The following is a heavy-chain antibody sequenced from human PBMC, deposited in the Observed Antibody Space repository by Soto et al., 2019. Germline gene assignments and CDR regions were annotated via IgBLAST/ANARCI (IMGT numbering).Heavy chain of an antibody. D-gene: IGHD3-16*02. CDR3: ARQIYDFVWGTYRPFYFDY. Sequence: SETLSLTCTVSGGSISNSNYYWGWIRQPPGKGLEWIGSIYYSGSTYYNPSLKSRVTISVDTSKNQFSLSLRSVTAADTAVYYCARQIYDFVWGTYRPFYFDYWGQGTLVTVSS. J-gene: IGHJ4*02. V-gene: IGHV4-39*01. CDR2: IYYSGST. CDR1: GGSISNSNYY.